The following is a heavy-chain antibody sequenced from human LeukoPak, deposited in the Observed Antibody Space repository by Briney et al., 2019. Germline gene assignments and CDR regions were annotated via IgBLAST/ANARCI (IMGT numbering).Heavy chain of an antibody. J-gene: IGHJ4*02. CDR2: ITSTSSYV. CDR3: ASQSCSGGSCYLDY. Sequence: GGSLRLSCEASGFTFSTYNMNWVRQAPGKRLEWVSSITSTSSYVFYADSVKGRFTISRDNAKNSLYLQINSLRAEDTAVYYCASQSCSGGSCYLDYWGQGTLVTVSS. CDR1: GFTFSTYN. V-gene: IGHV3-21*01. D-gene: IGHD2-15*01.